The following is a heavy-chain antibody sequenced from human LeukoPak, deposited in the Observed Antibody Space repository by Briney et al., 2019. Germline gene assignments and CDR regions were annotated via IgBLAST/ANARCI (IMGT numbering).Heavy chain of an antibody. D-gene: IGHD7-27*01. V-gene: IGHV4-34*01. CDR3: ASQPTWGVN. Sequence: SETLSLTCAVYGGSFSGYYWSWIRQPPGEGLEWIGEINHSGSTSYNPSLKSRVTISLDTSKNQFFLRLTSVTAADTAVYYCASQPTWGVNWGQGTLVTVSS. CDR2: INHSGST. CDR1: GGSFSGYY. J-gene: IGHJ4*02.